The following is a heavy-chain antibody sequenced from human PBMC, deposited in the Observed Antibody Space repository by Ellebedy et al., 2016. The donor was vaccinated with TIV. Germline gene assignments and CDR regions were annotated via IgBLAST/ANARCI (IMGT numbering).Heavy chain of an antibody. CDR3: ARDQRYSHNWKSFDY. J-gene: IGHJ4*02. V-gene: IGHV1-46*01. D-gene: IGHD1-1*01. CDR1: GYTFTNYF. Sequence: ASVKVSCXSSGYTFTNYFIHWVRQAPGQGLEWMGLINPRGDSSNYAPKFQGRVTMTRDTSTSTVYMELSSLRSEDTAVYYCARDQRYSHNWKSFDYWGQGTLVIVSS. CDR2: INPRGDSS.